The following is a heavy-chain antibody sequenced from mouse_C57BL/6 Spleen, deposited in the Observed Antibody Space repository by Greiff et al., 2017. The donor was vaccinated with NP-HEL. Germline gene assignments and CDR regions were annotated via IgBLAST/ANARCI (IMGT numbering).Heavy chain of an antibody. D-gene: IGHD3-2*02. CDR1: GYTFTSYW. V-gene: IGHV1-5*01. Sequence: VQLQQSGTVLARPGASVKMSCKTSGYTFTSYWMHWVKQRPGQGLEWIGAIYPGNSDTSYNQKFKGKAKLTAVTSASTAYMELSSLTNEDAAVYYCTSLDSAGYYFDYWGQGTTLTVSS. CDR2: IYPGNSDT. CDR3: TSLDSAGYYFDY. J-gene: IGHJ2*01.